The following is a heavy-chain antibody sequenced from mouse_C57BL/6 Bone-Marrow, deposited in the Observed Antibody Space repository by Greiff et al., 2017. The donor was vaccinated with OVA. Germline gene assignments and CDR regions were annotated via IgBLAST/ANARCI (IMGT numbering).Heavy chain of an antibody. V-gene: IGHV1-31*01. CDR3: ARGLRWYCDD. D-gene: IGHD3-1*01. Sequence: VQLQQSGPELVKPGASVKISCKASGYSFTGYYLHWVKQSHGTILAWIGYIYPYNGVSSYNQKFKGKATLTVDKSSSTAYMELRSLTSEDSAVDYWARGLRWYCDDWGTGTTVTVSS. CDR1: GYSFTGYY. J-gene: IGHJ1*03. CDR2: IYPYNGVS.